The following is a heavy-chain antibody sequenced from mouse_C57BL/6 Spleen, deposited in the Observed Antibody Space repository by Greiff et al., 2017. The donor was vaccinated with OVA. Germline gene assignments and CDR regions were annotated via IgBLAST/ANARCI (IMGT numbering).Heavy chain of an antibody. CDR1: GYTFTSYW. CDR2: IHPSDSDT. J-gene: IGHJ3*01. V-gene: IGHV1-74*01. D-gene: IGHD1-1*01. CDR3: AIDSSYTTWFAY. Sequence: QVQLKQPGAELVKPGASVKLSCKASGYTFTSYWMHWVKQRPGQGLEWIGRIHPSDSDTNYNQKFKGKATLTVDKSSSTAYMQLRSLTSEDSAVYYCAIDSSYTTWFAYWGQGTLVTVSA.